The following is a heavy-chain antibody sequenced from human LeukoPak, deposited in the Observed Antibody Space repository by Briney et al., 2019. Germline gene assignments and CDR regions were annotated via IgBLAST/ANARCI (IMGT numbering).Heavy chain of an antibody. Sequence: PGGSLRLSCAASGFTFSSYAMHWVRQAPGKGLEWVAVISYDGSNKYYADSVKGRFTISRDNSKNTLYLQMNSLRAEDTAVYYCARARGYSYGFGGYWGQGTLVTVSS. D-gene: IGHD5-18*01. J-gene: IGHJ4*02. CDR2: ISYDGSNK. CDR1: GFTFSSYA. CDR3: ARARGYSYGFGGY. V-gene: IGHV3-30-3*01.